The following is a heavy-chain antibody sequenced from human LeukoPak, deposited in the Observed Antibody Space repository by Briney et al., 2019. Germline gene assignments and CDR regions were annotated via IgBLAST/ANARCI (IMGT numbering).Heavy chain of an antibody. CDR3: SILSGSYTGD. CDR1: GFTFSSYW. J-gene: IGHJ4*02. Sequence: PGGSLRLSCAASGFTFSSYWMHWVRQAPGKGLVWVSCINSDGSSTRYADSVKGRFTISRDNAKNTLDLQMNSLRAEDTAVYYCSILSGSYTGDWGQATLVTVSS. V-gene: IGHV3-74*01. CDR2: INSDGSST. D-gene: IGHD1-26*01.